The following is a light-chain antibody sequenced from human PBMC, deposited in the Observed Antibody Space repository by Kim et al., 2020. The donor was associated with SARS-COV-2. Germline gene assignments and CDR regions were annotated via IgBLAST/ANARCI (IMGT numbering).Light chain of an antibody. CDR3: ATWDDSLSGPV. Sequence: GQRVTIYCSGSSANIGSNYVYWYQQVPGTAPKLLIYKSIQRPSGVPDRFSGSKSGTSASLAISGLRSEDEADYYCATWDDSLSGPVFGGGTQLTVL. V-gene: IGLV1-47*01. CDR1: SANIGSNY. CDR2: KSI. J-gene: IGLJ2*01.